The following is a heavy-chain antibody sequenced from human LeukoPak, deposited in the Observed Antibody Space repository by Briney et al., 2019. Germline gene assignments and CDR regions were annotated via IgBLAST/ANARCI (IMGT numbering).Heavy chain of an antibody. V-gene: IGHV3-7*02. CDR3: ARGGSGNYYNSGDY. J-gene: IGHJ4*02. CDR2: IKQDGSEE. D-gene: IGHD3-10*01. Sequence: GGPLRLSCAASGFTFSGNWMSWVRQAPGKGLEWVANIKQDGSEEFYVDSVRGRFTISRDNPKNTLYLQMNSLRAEDTAVYYCARGGSGNYYNSGDYWGQGTLVTVSS. CDR1: GFTFSGNW.